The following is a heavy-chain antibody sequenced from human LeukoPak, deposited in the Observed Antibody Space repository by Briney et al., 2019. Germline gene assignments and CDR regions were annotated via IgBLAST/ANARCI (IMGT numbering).Heavy chain of an antibody. V-gene: IGHV5-51*01. D-gene: IGHD3-10*01. CDR2: IFPGDSST. CDR1: GYTLMNYW. CDR3: ARSIYGSGSFSGFDY. Sequence: GESLKISCKISGYTLMNYWIGWVRQMPGRGLEWMGMIFPGDSSTRYSPSFQGQVTILADKSINIAYLQWSSLKAPDTAMYYCARSIYGSGSFSGFDYWGQGTLVTVSS. J-gene: IGHJ4*02.